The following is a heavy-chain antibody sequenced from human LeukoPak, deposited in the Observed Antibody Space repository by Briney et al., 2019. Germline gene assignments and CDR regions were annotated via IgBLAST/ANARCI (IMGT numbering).Heavy chain of an antibody. CDR3: SRDTRAADAEYFQH. CDR1: GYTFTSYY. CDR2: INPSSGNA. D-gene: IGHD2-15*01. Sequence: ASVKVSCKASGYTFTSYYMNWVRQAPGQGLEWMGMINPSSGNARYAQKFQGRVTMARDTSTSTMYMELSSLRSEDTAVYYCSRDTRAADAEYFQHWGQGTPVTVSS. V-gene: IGHV1-46*01. J-gene: IGHJ1*01.